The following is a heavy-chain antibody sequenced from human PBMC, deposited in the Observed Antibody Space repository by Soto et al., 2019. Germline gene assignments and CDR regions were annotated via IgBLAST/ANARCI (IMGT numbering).Heavy chain of an antibody. V-gene: IGHV3-23*01. Sequence: EVQLLESGGGLVQPGGSLRLSCAASEFTFSGYAMTWVRQAPGKELEWVSSISGSGGGTYYADSVKGRFTISRDNSKNTMYLQMNSLRAEDTAVYYCARILDAAGSSAWDQGTLVTVSS. CDR1: EFTFSGYA. CDR2: ISGSGGGT. CDR3: ARILDAAGSSA. D-gene: IGHD6-13*01. J-gene: IGHJ5*02.